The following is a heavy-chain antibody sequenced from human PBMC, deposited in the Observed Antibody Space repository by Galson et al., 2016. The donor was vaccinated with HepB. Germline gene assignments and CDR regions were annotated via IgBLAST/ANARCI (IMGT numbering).Heavy chain of an antibody. CDR3: VKGGWTRSEGYFCYMDV. D-gene: IGHD6-19*01. CDR1: GFTVSNYP. V-gene: IGHV3-64D*06. CDR2: IYSNSDTT. J-gene: IGHJ6*03. Sequence: SLRLSCAVSGFTVSNYPMHWVRQAPGKELEFVSNIYSNSDTTYYAASVKGRFTISRDISSNTLYLQMSSLTTEDTATYYCVKGGWTRSEGYFCYMDVWGQGTPVTVSS.